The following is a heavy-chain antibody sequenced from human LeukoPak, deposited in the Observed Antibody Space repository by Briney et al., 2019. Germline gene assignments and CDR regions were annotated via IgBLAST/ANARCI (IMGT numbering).Heavy chain of an antibody. D-gene: IGHD3-3*01. CDR3: ASLDFWSGYYDY. CDR1: GFTFSSYA. CDR2: ISSNGGST. V-gene: IGHV3-64*01. J-gene: IGHJ4*02. Sequence: GGSLRLSCAASGFTFSSYAMHWVRQAPGKGLEYVSAISSNGGSTYYANSVKGRFTISRDNSKNTLYLQMGSLRAEDTAVYYCASLDFWSGYYDYWGQGTLVTVSS.